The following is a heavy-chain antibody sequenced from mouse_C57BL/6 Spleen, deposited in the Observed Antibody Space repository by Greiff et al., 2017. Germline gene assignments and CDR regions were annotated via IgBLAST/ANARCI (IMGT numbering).Heavy chain of an antibody. D-gene: IGHD1-1*01. Sequence: QVQLKQSGAELVKPGASVKISCKASGYAFSSYWMNWVKQRPGKGLEWIGQIYPGDGDTNYNGKFKGKATLTADKSSSTAYMQLSSLTSEDSAVYFCARSGYYGSSYGYFDYWGQGTTLTVSS. V-gene: IGHV1-80*01. CDR2: IYPGDGDT. CDR3: ARSGYYGSSYGYFDY. J-gene: IGHJ2*01. CDR1: GYAFSSYW.